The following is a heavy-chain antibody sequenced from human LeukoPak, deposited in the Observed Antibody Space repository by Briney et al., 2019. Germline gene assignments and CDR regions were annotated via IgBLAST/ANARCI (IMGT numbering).Heavy chain of an antibody. Sequence: SETLSLTCTVSGGSISSSKYHWGWIRQPPGKGLEWIGSIYYSGSTYYNPSLKSRVTISVDTSKNQFSLKLSSVTAADTAVYYCARTALKDYGDYSFDYWGQGTLVTVSS. J-gene: IGHJ4*02. D-gene: IGHD4-17*01. V-gene: IGHV4-39*07. CDR3: ARTALKDYGDYSFDY. CDR2: IYYSGST. CDR1: GGSISSSKYH.